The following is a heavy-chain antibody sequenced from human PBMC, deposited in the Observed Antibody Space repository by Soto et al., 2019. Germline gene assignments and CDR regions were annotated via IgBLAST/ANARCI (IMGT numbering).Heavy chain of an antibody. CDR1: GFSLSNARMG. D-gene: IGHD3-22*01. CDR2: IFSNDEK. J-gene: IGHJ6*02. Sequence: QVTLKESGPVLVKPTETLTLTCTVSGFSLSNARMGVSWIRQPPGKALEWLAHIFSNDEKSYSTSLKSRLTISNDTSKSHVVLTMTNMDPVDTATYYCARRRYDSSGYYYYYGLDVWGQGTTVTVSS. V-gene: IGHV2-26*01. CDR3: ARRRYDSSGYYYYYGLDV.